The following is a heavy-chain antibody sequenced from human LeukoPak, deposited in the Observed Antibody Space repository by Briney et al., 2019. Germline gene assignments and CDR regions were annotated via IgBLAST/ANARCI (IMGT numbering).Heavy chain of an antibody. J-gene: IGHJ6*02. CDR2: INPSGGSK. Sequence: ASVKVSCKASGCTFTRYYMHWVRQAPGQGLEWVGIINPSGGSKSYAQKFQGRVTMTRDTSTSTVYMELSSLRSEDTGVYYCARESGHFTMIVVDGMDVWGQGTTVTVSS. CDR1: GCTFTRYY. D-gene: IGHD3-22*01. CDR3: ARESGHFTMIVVDGMDV. V-gene: IGHV1-46*01.